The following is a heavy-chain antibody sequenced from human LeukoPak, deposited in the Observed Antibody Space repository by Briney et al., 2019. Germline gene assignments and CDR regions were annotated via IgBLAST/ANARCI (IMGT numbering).Heavy chain of an antibody. Sequence: GGSLRLSCTASGFTFSNFWMGWVHQAPGKGLEWVANIKQDETEKFYLGSVKGRFTISRDNAKNSLYLQMNSLRAEDTAVYYCARGYSSSWYLAYFDYWGQGTLVTVSS. V-gene: IGHV3-7*01. J-gene: IGHJ4*02. CDR3: ARGYSSSWYLAYFDY. CDR1: GFTFSNFW. CDR2: IKQDETEK. D-gene: IGHD6-13*01.